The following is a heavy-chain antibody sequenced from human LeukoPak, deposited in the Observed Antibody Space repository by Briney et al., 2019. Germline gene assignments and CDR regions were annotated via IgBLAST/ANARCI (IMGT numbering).Heavy chain of an antibody. CDR2: IWFDGSNK. D-gene: IGHD5-18*01. Sequence: GGSLRLSCAASGFSFSSNGMHWVRQAPGKGLEWVALIWFDGSNKYYADSVRGRFTISRDNSKNTLYLQMNSLRAEDTAVYYCARAKATAMVTITPGFDYWGQGTLVTVSS. CDR3: ARAKATAMVTITPGFDY. CDR1: GFSFSSNG. J-gene: IGHJ4*02. V-gene: IGHV3-33*01.